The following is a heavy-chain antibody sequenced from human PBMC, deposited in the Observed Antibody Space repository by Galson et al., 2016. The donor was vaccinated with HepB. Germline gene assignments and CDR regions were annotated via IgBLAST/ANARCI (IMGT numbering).Heavy chain of an antibody. CDR2: VSYDGTNQ. CDR3: ARGGTSRMILAVITPFDY. D-gene: IGHD3-22*01. Sequence: SLRLSCAASGFMFSSYAMHWVRQAPGKGLEWVAFVSYDGTNQYYTDSVKGRFTISRDNSKSTLYLQMNSLRPEDTAVYYCARGGTSRMILAVITPFDYWGQGTLLTVSS. V-gene: IGHV3-30-3*01. J-gene: IGHJ4*02. CDR1: GFMFSSYA.